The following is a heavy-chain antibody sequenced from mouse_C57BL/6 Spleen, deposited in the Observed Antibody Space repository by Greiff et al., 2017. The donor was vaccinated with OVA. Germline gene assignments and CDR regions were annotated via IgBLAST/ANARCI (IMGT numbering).Heavy chain of an antibody. D-gene: IGHD4-1*01. V-gene: IGHV5-17*01. CDR1: GFPFSDYG. J-gene: IGHJ4*01. CDR2: ISSGSSTI. Sequence: EVQRVESGGGLVKPGGSLKLSCAASGFPFSDYGMHWVRQAPEKGLEWVAYISSGSSTIYYADTVKGRFTISRDNAKNTLFLQMTSLRSEDTAMYYCARITGTWKDYWGQGTSVTVSS. CDR3: ARITGTWKDY.